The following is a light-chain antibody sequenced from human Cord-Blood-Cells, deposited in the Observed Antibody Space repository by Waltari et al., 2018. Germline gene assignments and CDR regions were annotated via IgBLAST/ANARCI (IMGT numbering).Light chain of an antibody. CDR3: QHYVSSPFT. CDR2: GAS. V-gene: IGKV3-20*01. Sequence: EIVLTQSPGTLSLSPGERATLSCRASQSVSSSYLAGYQQKPGQAPSLLIYGASSRATGISDRFTGIGSGTDFTLTISRLEPEDFSVYYCQHYVSSPFTFGPGTKVDIK. CDR1: QSVSSSY. J-gene: IGKJ3*01.